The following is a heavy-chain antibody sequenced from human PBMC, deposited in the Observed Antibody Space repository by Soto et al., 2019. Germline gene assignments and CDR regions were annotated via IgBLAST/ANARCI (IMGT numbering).Heavy chain of an antibody. CDR3: TRHAVQYCCGDCYLLPYFDL. J-gene: IGHJ2*01. D-gene: IGHD2-21*02. V-gene: IGHV3-73*02. CDR2: IRSKANNYAT. Sequence: EVQLVESGGGLVQPGGSLKLSCAASGFTFSGSAVHWVRQASGKGLEWVGRIRSKANNYATVYAASVKGRFTISRDDSKNTAYLQMNSLKTEDTAVYYCTRHAVQYCCGDCYLLPYFDLWGRGTLVTVSS. CDR1: GFTFSGSA.